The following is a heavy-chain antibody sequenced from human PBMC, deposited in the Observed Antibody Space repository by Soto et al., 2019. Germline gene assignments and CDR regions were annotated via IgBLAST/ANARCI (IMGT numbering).Heavy chain of an antibody. CDR2: VYYTGST. D-gene: IGHD3-22*01. CDR1: GDSISTFY. J-gene: IGHJ4*02. Sequence: ETLSLTCTVSGDSISTFYWGWMRQSPGKELEWIGYVYYTGSTNYNPSPKSRVTISVDRSKNQFSLKLTSAKAADTAVYYCARGRTVRNYADDSSDYFYFFDYWGQGTQVTVSS. V-gene: IGHV4-59*01. CDR3: ARGRTVRNYADDSSDYFYFFDY.